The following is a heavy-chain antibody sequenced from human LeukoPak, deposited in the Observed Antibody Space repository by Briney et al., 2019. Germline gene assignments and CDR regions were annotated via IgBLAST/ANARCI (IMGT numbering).Heavy chain of an antibody. D-gene: IGHD1-26*01. J-gene: IGHJ6*03. CDR1: GFTFSIYS. CDR2: ISSSSSYI. Sequence: GGSLRLSCAASGFTFSIYSMNWVRQAPGKGLEWVSSISSSSSYIYYADSVKGRFTISRDNAKNSLYLQMNSLRAEDTAVYYCLGATTKYYYMDVWGKGTTVTVSS. CDR3: LGATTKYYYMDV. V-gene: IGHV3-21*01.